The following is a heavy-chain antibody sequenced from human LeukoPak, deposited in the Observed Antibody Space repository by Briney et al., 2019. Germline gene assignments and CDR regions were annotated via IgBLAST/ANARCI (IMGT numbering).Heavy chain of an antibody. CDR3: ARDDTAPYYDGNGYYDRNDY. J-gene: IGHJ4*02. Sequence: SVKVSCKASGGTFSSYAISWVRQAPGQGLEWMGRIIPILGIANYAQKFQGRVTITADKSTSTAYMGLNSLRAEDTAVYYCARDDTAPYYDGNGYYDRNDYWGQGTLVTVSS. CDR1: GGTFSSYA. V-gene: IGHV1-69*04. CDR2: IIPILGIA. D-gene: IGHD3-22*01.